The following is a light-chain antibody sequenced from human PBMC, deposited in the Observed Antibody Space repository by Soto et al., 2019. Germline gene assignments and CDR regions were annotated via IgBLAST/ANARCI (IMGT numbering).Light chain of an antibody. V-gene: IGLV6-57*01. Sequence: NFMLTQPHSVSESPGKTVTISCTRSSGSIASNYVQWYQQRPGSSPTTVIYEDNQRPSGVPDRFSGSIDSSSNSASLTISGLKTEDEAKYYCQSYDSRNEGVFGGGTKLTVL. CDR2: EDN. CDR1: SGSIASNY. CDR3: QSYDSRNEGV. J-gene: IGLJ3*02.